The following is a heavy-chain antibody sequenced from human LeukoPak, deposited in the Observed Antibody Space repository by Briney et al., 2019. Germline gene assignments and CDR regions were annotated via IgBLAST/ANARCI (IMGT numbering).Heavy chain of an antibody. D-gene: IGHD6-6*01. J-gene: IGHJ6*03. V-gene: IGHV4-34*01. CDR1: GGSFSGYY. CDR3: ARLGKYSIAARFAYYYYYYMDV. CDR2: INHSGST. Sequence: SETLSLTCAVYGGSFSGYYWSWIRQPPGKGLEWIGEINHSGSTNYNPSLKSRVTISVDTSKNQFSLKLSSVTAADTAVYYCARLGKYSIAARFAYYYYYYMDVWGKGTTVTVSS.